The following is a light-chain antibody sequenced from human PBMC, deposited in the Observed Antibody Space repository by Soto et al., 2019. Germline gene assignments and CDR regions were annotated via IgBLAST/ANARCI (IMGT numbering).Light chain of an antibody. CDR3: HQRSKWPLT. CDR2: NAS. J-gene: IGKJ1*01. Sequence: IVLPHSPATLSLSPGERATLSCRASQSISSSYLAWYQQKPGHAPRLLIYNASNTASGIPARFSGSGSGTDFTLTISSLEPEDVAFYYCHQRSKWPLTFGQGTKVDIK. CDR1: QSISSSY. V-gene: IGKV3D-20*02.